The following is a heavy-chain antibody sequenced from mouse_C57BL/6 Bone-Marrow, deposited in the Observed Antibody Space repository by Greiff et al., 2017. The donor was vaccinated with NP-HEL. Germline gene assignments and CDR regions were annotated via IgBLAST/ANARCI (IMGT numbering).Heavy chain of an antibody. Sequence: VQLVESGAELVRPGASVKLSCKASGYTFTDYYINWVKQRPGQGLEWIARIYPGSGNTYYNEKFKGKATLTAEKSSSTAYMQLSSLTSEDSAVYFCARGPTVVATGYYFDYWGQGTTLTVSS. CDR2: IYPGSGNT. D-gene: IGHD1-1*01. V-gene: IGHV1-76*01. CDR1: GYTFTDYY. CDR3: ARGPTVVATGYYFDY. J-gene: IGHJ2*01.